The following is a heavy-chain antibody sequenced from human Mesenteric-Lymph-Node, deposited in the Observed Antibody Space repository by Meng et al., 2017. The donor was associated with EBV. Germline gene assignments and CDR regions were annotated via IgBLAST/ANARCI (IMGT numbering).Heavy chain of an antibody. CDR1: GDSVSSNSAA. CDR3: ARATSGFDS. V-gene: IGHV6-1*01. Sequence: EQLEQSGPGLVKPSQTLSLTCDISGDSVSSNSAAWNWIRQSPLRGLEWLGRTYYMSKWYNDYAVSVKSRISINPDTSKNQFSLQLNSVTPEDTAAYYCARATSGFDSWGQGTLVTVSS. D-gene: IGHD2-2*01. J-gene: IGHJ4*02. CDR2: TYYMSKWYN.